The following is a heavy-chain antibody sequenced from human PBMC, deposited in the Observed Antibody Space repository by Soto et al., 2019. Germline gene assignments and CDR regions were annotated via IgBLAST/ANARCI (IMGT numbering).Heavy chain of an antibody. CDR2: ISFDGSNI. V-gene: IGHV3-30-3*01. D-gene: IGHD6-19*01. J-gene: IGHJ5*02. CDR3: VRGQWLVRGQIDA. Sequence: QVQLVESGGGVVQPGRSLRLSCAASGFTFSSYAMHWVRQAPGKGLEWMAVISFDGSNIFYADSVKGRFTISRDNAKNTLYLQVNSVRPEDTAVYYCVRGQWLVRGQIDAWGQGTRVTVSS. CDR1: GFTFSSYA.